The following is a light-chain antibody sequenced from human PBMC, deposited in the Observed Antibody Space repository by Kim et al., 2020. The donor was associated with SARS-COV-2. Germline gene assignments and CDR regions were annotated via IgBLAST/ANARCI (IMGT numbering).Light chain of an antibody. Sequence: LSPGERATLSCRTSQTVSSIYLAWYQQKPGRAPRLLIYGTSNRATGIPDRFSGGGSGTDFTLTISRLEPEDFGVYFCQQYASSPITFGPGTKVD. CDR1: QTVSSIY. CDR2: GTS. V-gene: IGKV3-20*01. J-gene: IGKJ3*01. CDR3: QQYASSPIT.